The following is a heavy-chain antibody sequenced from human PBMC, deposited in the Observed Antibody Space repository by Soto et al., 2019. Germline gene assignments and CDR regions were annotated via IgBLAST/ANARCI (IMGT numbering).Heavy chain of an antibody. CDR1: GFTFSSYG. Sequence: PGGSLILSCAASGFTFSSYGMHWVRQAPGKGLEYVSAISSNGGSTYYANSVKGRFTISRDNSKNTLYLQMGSLRAEDMAVYYCARDVVSVGYCSGGSCYGDAFDIWGQGTMVTVSS. D-gene: IGHD2-15*01. CDR3: ARDVVSVGYCSGGSCYGDAFDI. J-gene: IGHJ3*02. V-gene: IGHV3-64*01. CDR2: ISSNGGST.